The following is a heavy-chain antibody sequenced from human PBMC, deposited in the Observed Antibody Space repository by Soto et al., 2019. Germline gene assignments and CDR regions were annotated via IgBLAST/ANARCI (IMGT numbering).Heavy chain of an antibody. CDR2: ISSSSSTI. CDR1: GFTFSSYS. J-gene: IGHJ4*02. CDR3: ARAPRGYCSGGSCYPPDY. Sequence: PGGSLRLSCAASGFTFSSYSMNWVRQAPGKGLEWVSYISSSSSTIYYADSVKGRFTISRDNAKNSLYLQMNSLRAEDTAVYYCARAPRGYCSGGSCYPPDYWGQGTLVTVSS. D-gene: IGHD2-15*01. V-gene: IGHV3-48*01.